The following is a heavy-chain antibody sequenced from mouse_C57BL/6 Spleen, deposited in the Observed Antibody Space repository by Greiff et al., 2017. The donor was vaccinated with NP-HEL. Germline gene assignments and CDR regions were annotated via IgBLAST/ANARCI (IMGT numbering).Heavy chain of an antibody. V-gene: IGHV5-17*01. J-gene: IGHJ1*03. Sequence: EVKLQESGGGLVKPGGSLKLSCAASGFTFSDYGMHWVRQAPEKGLEWVAYISSGSSTIYYADTVKGRFTISRDNAKNTLFLQMTSLRAEDTAMYYGATFGSSPYWYFDVWGTGTTVTVSS. CDR1: GFTFSDYG. D-gene: IGHD1-1*01. CDR2: ISSGSSTI. CDR3: ATFGSSPYWYFDV.